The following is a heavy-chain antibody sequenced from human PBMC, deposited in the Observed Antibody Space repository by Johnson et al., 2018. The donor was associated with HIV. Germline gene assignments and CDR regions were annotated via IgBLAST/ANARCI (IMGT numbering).Heavy chain of an antibody. J-gene: IGHJ3*02. CDR3: AREDYHYDGSDHVLGAFDI. CDR2: ISSDASEK. CDR1: GFTFSTYA. V-gene: IGHV3-30*04. Sequence: QMQLVESGGGVVQPGRSLRLSCAASGFTFSTYAIHWVRQSPGYGLEWVAVISSDASEKYYADSVKGRFPVSRDNSKQTLYLDMNSLRAEDTAVYFCAREDYHYDGSDHVLGAFDIWGQGTMVTVSS. D-gene: IGHD3-22*01.